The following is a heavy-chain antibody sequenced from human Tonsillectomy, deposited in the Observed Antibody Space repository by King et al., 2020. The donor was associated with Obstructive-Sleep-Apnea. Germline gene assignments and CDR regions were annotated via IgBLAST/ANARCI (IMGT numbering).Heavy chain of an antibody. J-gene: IGHJ4*02. CDR1: GFTFSSYW. CDR2: SNNVWRSS. CDR3: AREGSYYYDSSGYYYDY. Sequence: VQLLESGGGLVQPGGSLRLSCAAPGFTFSSYWMHWFRPALGKGLVGVARSNNVWRSSSYAYSGKGRFTISRDKAKNTLYLQMNSLRAEDTAVYYCAREGSYYYDSSGYYYDYWGQGTLVTVSS. D-gene: IGHD3-22*01. V-gene: IGHV3-74*01.